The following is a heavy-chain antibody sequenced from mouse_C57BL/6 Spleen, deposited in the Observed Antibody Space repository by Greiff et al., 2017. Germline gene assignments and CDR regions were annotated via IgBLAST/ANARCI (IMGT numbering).Heavy chain of an antibody. V-gene: IGHV2-2*01. CDR3: ARNLDYGSSPHWYFDV. J-gene: IGHJ1*03. CDR1: GFSLTSYG. CDR2: IWSGGST. Sequence: QVQLKESGPGLVQPSQSLSITCTVSGFSLTSYGVHWVRQSPGKGLEWLGVIWSGGSTDYNAAFISRLSISKDNSKSQVFFKMNSLQADDTAIYYCARNLDYGSSPHWYFDVWGTGTTVTVSS. D-gene: IGHD1-1*01.